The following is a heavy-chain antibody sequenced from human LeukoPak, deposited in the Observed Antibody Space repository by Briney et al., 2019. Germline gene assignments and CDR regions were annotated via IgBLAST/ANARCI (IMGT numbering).Heavy chain of an antibody. V-gene: IGHV1-2*02. CDR1: GYTFTGYY. Sequence: ASVKVSCRASGYTFTGYYIHWVRQAPGRGLEWMGWINPNSGGTNYAQKFQGRVTMTRDTSISTAYMELSRLRSDDTAVYYCAKEVGYCSSTSCSSRYFQHWGQGTLVTVSS. D-gene: IGHD2-2*01. CDR3: AKEVGYCSSTSCSSRYFQH. J-gene: IGHJ1*01. CDR2: INPNSGGT.